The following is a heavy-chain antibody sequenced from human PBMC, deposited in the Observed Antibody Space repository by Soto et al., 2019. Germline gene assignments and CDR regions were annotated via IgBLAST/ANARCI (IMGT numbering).Heavy chain of an antibody. V-gene: IGHV3-23*01. Sequence: EVRLLEAGGGLKQPGGSLRLSCAASGFTFKESAMNWVRQAPGKGLEWVASISDTGASTWYAESVRGRLSISRDTSKNPLYLQMNSLRGEDTAVYYCAKGRGSGWAWCFDNWGQGTLVTVS. CDR2: ISDTGAST. CDR3: AKGRGSGWAWCFDN. CDR1: GFTFKESA. D-gene: IGHD6-19*01. J-gene: IGHJ4*02.